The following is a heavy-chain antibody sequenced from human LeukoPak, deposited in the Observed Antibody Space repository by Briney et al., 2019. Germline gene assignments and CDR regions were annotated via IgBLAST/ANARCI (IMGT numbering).Heavy chain of an antibody. Sequence: PSETLSLTCTVSGGSISSSSYYWGWIRQPPGKGLEWIGSIYYSGSTYYNPSLKSRVTISVDTSKNQFSLKLSSVTAADTAVYYCARGRYYYGLGSYGWFDPWGQGTLVTVSS. CDR1: GGSISSSSYY. D-gene: IGHD3-10*01. V-gene: IGHV4-39*07. CDR2: IYYSGST. CDR3: ARGRYYYGLGSYGWFDP. J-gene: IGHJ5*02.